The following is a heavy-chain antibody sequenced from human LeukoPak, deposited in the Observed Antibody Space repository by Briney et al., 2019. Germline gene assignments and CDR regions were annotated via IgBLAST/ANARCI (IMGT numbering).Heavy chain of an antibody. CDR2: ISGSAHKI. CDR1: GFTFSNYA. J-gene: IGHJ4*02. CDR3: AGRVTGYSSGYVY. V-gene: IGHV3-23*01. Sequence: PGGSLRLSCVASGFTFSNYAMSWVRHAPEKGLDWVSVISGSAHKIRYADSVKGRFTISRDNSENTVYLQMNNLRAEDTALYYCAGRVTGYSSGYVYWGQGTLVTVSS. D-gene: IGHD5-18*01.